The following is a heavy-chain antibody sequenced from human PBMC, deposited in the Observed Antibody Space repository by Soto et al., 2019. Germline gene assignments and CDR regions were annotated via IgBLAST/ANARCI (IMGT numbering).Heavy chain of an antibody. CDR1: GGSISSGDYY. V-gene: IGHV4-30-4*01. CDR3: ARDRRGYSSSWYYYYGMDV. CDR2: IYYSGST. D-gene: IGHD6-13*01. J-gene: IGHJ6*02. Sequence: QVQLQESGPGLVKPSQTLSLTCTVSGGSISSGDYYWSWIRQPPGKGLEWIGYIYYSGSTYYNPSRNSRVTISVDTSKNQFSLKLSSVTAADTAVYYCARDRRGYSSSWYYYYGMDVWGQGTTVTVSS.